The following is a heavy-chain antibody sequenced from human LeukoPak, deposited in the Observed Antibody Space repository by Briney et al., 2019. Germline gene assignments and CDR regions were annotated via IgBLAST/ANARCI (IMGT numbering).Heavy chain of an antibody. J-gene: IGHJ4*02. V-gene: IGHV5-51*01. CDR3: ARHGSGYPIHY. CDR2: IYPNDFDT. D-gene: IGHD5-12*01. Sequence: KSGESLKISCKGSGYSFTSNWIGWVRPMPGKGLEWMGIIYPNDFDTRYSPSFQGQVTISADRSITTAYLPWSSLKTSDTAMYYCARHGSGYPIHYWGQGTLVTVSS. CDR1: GYSFTSNW.